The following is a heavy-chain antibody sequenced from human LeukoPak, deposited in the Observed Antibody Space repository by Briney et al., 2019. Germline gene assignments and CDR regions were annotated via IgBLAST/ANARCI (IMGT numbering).Heavy chain of an antibody. D-gene: IGHD4-17*01. J-gene: IGHJ4*02. Sequence: GRSLRLSCSASGFTFDDYAVSWFRQAPGKGLEWVGFIRSKAFGGTPEYAASVRGRFTISRDDSKSIDYLQMNSLKTEDTAVYYCTRNTVTVYFDYWSQGTLVTVSS. CDR3: TRNTVTVYFDY. CDR2: IRSKAFGGTP. V-gene: IGHV3-49*03. CDR1: GFTFDDYA.